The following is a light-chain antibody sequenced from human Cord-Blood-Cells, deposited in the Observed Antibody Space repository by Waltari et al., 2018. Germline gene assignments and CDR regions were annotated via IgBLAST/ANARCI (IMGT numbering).Light chain of an antibody. CDR3: LQDYNYPYT. CDR2: GAC. Sequence: TQTPPSPSSLSASVGSRITTTCRASQGIRNDLGWYQQKPGKAPKLLIYGACSLQSGVPSRFSGSGSGTDFTLTISSLQPEDFATYYCLQDYNYPYTFGQGTKLEIK. J-gene: IGKJ2*01. V-gene: IGKV1-6*01. CDR1: QGIRND.